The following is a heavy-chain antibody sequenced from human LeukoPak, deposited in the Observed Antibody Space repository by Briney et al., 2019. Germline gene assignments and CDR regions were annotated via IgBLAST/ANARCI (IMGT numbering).Heavy chain of an antibody. CDR2: INTNTGNP. V-gene: IGHV7-4-1*02. CDR3: ARDWRPYCSSTSCSTFDY. D-gene: IGHD2-2*02. J-gene: IGHJ4*02. Sequence: ASVKVSCKASGYTFTSYAMNWVRQAPGQGLEWMGRINTNTGNPTYAQGFTGRFVFSLGTSVSTAYLQISSLKAEDTAVYYCARDWRPYCSSTSCSTFDYWGQGTLVTVSS. CDR1: GYTFTSYA.